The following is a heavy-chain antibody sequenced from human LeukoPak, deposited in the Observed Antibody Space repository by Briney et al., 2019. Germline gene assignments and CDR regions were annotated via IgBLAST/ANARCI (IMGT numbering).Heavy chain of an antibody. J-gene: IGHJ6*02. V-gene: IGHV3-23*01. CDR2: ISGSAGST. CDR1: GFTFSSYA. D-gene: IGHD3-10*01. Sequence: GGSLRLSCAAFGFTFSSYAMSWVRQAPGKGLEWVSAISGSAGSTFYADSVKGRFTISRDNSKNTLYLQMNSLRAEDTAVYYCAKKEEGIIYYGMDVWGQGTTVTVSS. CDR3: AKKEEGIIYYGMDV.